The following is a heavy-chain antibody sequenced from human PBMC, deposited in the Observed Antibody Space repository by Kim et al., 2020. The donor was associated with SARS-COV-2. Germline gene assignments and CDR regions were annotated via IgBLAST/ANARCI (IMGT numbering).Heavy chain of an antibody. V-gene: IGHV3-30*04. CDR1: GFTFSSYA. CDR2: ISYDGSNK. D-gene: IGHD4-17*01. Sequence: GGSLRLSCAASGFTFSSYAMHWVRQAPGKGLEWVAVISYDGSNKHYADGRFTISRDNSKNTLYLQMNSLRAEDTAVYYCARDAPGTGYGDYYFDYWGQGT. CDR3: ARDAPGTGYGDYYFDY. J-gene: IGHJ4*02.